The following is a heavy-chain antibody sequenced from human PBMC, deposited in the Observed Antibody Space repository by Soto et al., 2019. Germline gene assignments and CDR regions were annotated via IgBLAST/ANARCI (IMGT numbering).Heavy chain of an antibody. V-gene: IGHV4-59*01. CDR1: GGSSSGYG. J-gene: IGHJ3*02. Sequence: PSETLCLTCTVSGGSSSGYGWSWIRQTPGNGLEWIGYIYYTGTTNYNPSLRSRVTISLDTSKNQFSLKLSSVTAADTAVYYCARDLPPCYPARVFDIWGPGTAVTVSS. D-gene: IGHD2-15*01. CDR3: ARDLPPCYPARVFDI. CDR2: IYYTGTT.